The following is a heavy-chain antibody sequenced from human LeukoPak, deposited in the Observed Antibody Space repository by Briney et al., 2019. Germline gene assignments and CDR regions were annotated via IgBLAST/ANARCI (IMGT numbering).Heavy chain of an antibody. J-gene: IGHJ4*02. CDR3: ARDHIVVVPAAMRPGFDY. CDR1: GYSFTSYW. V-gene: IGHV1-3*01. Sequence: GESLKISCKGSGYSFTSYWIGWVRQAPGQRLEWMGWINAGNGNTKYSQKFQGRVTITRDTSASTAYMELSSLRSEDTAVYYCARDHIVVVPAAMRPGFDYWGQGTLVTVSS. D-gene: IGHD2-2*01. CDR2: INAGNGNT.